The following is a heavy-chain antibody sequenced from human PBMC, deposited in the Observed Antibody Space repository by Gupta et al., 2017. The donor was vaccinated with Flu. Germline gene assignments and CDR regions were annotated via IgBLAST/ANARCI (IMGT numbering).Heavy chain of an antibody. J-gene: IGHJ5*02. Sequence: GFIFSNYEMNWVRQAPGKGLEWIAYILSSGALTYYEDSGRGRFTISRDTADNSLYLEMNSLRPDDTAVYFCARGLGGRFDPWGQGTRVSVSS. D-gene: IGHD1-26*01. CDR1: GFIFSNYE. CDR3: ARGLGGRFDP. CDR2: ILSSGALT. V-gene: IGHV3-48*03.